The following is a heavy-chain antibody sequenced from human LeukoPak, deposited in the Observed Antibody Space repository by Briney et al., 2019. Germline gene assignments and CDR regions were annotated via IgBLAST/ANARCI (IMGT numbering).Heavy chain of an antibody. J-gene: IGHJ4*02. V-gene: IGHV3-23*01. CDR2: ISGSGGTT. CDR1: GFTFSSHV. Sequence: GGSLRLSCAASGFTFSSHVMSWVRQAPGKGLEWVSGISGSGGTTYYADSVKGRFTISRDNSKNTLYLEMNSLRADDTAVYYCAKDGDQATVTKVDYWGQGTLVTVSS. CDR3: AKDGDQATVTKVDY. D-gene: IGHD4-17*01.